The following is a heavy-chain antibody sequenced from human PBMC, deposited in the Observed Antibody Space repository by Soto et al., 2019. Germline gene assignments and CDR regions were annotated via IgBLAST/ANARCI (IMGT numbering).Heavy chain of an antibody. J-gene: IGHJ4*02. CDR2: TSYDGSNK. Sequence: GGALRLSCSASGFTFSSYGMHWVRQAPGKGLEWVAVTSYDGSNKYYADSVKGRFTISRDNSKNTLYLQMNSLRAEDTAVYYCAKTPTIVVVVAATYFDYWGQGTLVTVSS. CDR1: GFTFSSYG. V-gene: IGHV3-30*18. CDR3: AKTPTIVVVVAATYFDY. D-gene: IGHD2-15*01.